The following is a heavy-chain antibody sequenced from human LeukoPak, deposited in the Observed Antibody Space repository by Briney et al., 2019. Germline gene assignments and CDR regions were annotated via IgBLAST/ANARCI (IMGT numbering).Heavy chain of an antibody. CDR2: IYYNGNT. V-gene: IGHV4-39*01. J-gene: IGHJ4*02. CDR3: ARTLAGGDFDS. D-gene: IGHD3-16*01. CDR1: GGSVSSSRYY. Sequence: SETLSLTCTVSGGSVSSSRYYAGWIRQPPGKGLEWIATIYYNGNTYYSPSLKNRVTISLDTSKNQFSLRVSSVTAADTAVYYCARTLAGGDFDSWGQGTLVTVSS.